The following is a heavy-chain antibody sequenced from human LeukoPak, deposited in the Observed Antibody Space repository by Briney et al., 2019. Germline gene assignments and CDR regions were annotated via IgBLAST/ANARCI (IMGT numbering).Heavy chain of an antibody. Sequence: GGSLRLSCAASGFTVSSNYMSWVPQAPGKGLEWVSVIYSGGSTYYADFLKGRFTISRDNSKNTVLHQINRLRAGDQAVYYRARGIVLVGAADYWGQGTLVTVSS. V-gene: IGHV3-66*02. J-gene: IGHJ4*02. CDR2: IYSGGST. CDR1: GFTVSSNY. D-gene: IGHD1-26*01. CDR3: ARGIVLVGAADY.